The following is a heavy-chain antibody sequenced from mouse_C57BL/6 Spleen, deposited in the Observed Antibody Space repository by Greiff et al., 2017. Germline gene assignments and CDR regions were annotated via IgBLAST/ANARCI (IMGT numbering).Heavy chain of an antibody. CDR2: ISDGGSYT. CDR3: ARDEGAAQAPLYYYAMDY. J-gene: IGHJ4*01. CDR1: GFTFSSYA. V-gene: IGHV5-4*01. D-gene: IGHD3-2*02. Sequence: EVQVVESGGGLVKPGGSLKLSCAASGFTFSSYAMSWVRQTPEKRLEWVATISDGGSYTYYPDNVKGRFTISRDNAKNNLYLQMSHLKSEDTAMYYCARDEGAAQAPLYYYAMDYWGQGTSVTVSS.